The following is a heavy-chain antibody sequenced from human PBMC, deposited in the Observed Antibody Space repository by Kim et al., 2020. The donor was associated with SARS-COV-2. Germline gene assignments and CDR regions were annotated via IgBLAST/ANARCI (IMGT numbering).Heavy chain of an antibody. CDR3: ARLLSGWYVGWYFDL. D-gene: IGHD6-19*01. J-gene: IGHJ2*01. Sequence: PSLKSRVTISVDTSKNQFSLKLSSVTAADTAVYYCARLLSGWYVGWYFDLWGRGTLVTVSS. V-gene: IGHV4-39*01.